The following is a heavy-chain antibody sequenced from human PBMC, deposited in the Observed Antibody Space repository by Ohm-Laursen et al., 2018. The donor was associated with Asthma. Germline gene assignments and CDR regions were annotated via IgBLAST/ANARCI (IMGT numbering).Heavy chain of an antibody. D-gene: IGHD2-21*01. V-gene: IGHV4-39*01. CDR3: ARGLGVGVIDHFDS. Sequence: SQTLFLTCTVSGGSIISSYYYWGWIRQPPGKGLEWIGSIYYGGSTYYNPSLKSRVTMSVDTSKNQFSLQLYSVTAADTAVYYCARGLGVGVIDHFDSWGQGTLVSVSS. J-gene: IGHJ4*02. CDR1: GGSIISSYYY. CDR2: IYYGGST.